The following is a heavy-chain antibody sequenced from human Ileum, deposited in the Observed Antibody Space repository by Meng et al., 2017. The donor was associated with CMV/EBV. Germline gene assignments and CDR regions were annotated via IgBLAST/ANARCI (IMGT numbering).Heavy chain of an antibody. CDR1: GFTFSSYW. V-gene: IGHV3-74*01. Sequence: GESLKISCAASGFTFSSYWMHWVRQAPGKGLVWVSRVSPDGSSSTYADSVKGRFTISRDNAKNTLFLQMDSLTPEDTAVYFCARGVITRLHYYYYGMDIWGQGTAVTVSS. D-gene: IGHD3-16*01. CDR3: ARGVITRLHYYYYGMDI. CDR2: VSPDGSSS. J-gene: IGHJ6*02.